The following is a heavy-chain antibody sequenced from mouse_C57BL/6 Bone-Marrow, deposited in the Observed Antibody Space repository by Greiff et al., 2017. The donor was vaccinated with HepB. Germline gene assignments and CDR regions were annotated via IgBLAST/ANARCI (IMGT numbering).Heavy chain of an antibody. Sequence: EVMLVESGGGLVQPGGSLKLSCAASGFTFSDYGMAWVRQAPRKGPEWVAFISNLAYSIYYADTVTGRFTISRENAKNTLYLEMSSLRSEDTAMYYCARRDDYDGYYAMDYWGQGTSVTVSS. CDR2: ISNLAYSI. CDR3: ARRDDYDGYYAMDY. CDR1: GFTFSDYG. J-gene: IGHJ4*01. D-gene: IGHD2-4*01. V-gene: IGHV5-15*04.